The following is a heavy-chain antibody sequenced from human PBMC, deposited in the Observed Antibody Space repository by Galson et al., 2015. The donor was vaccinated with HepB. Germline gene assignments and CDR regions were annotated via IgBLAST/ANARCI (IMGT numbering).Heavy chain of an antibody. CDR1: GFTFSSYS. CDR2: ISSSSSYI. CDR3: ASEGPRIIPPLTGFDY. D-gene: IGHD1-14*01. V-gene: IGHV3-21*01. Sequence: SLRLSCAASGFTFSSYSMNWVRQAPGKGLEWVSSISSSSSYIYYADSVKGRFTISRDNAKNSLYLQMNSLKAEDTAVYYCASEGPRIIPPLTGFDYWGQGTLVTVSS. J-gene: IGHJ4*02.